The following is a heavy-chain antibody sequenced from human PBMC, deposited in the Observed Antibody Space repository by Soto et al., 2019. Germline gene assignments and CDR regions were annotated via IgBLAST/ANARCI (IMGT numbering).Heavy chain of an antibody. CDR3: ARDRAYYDILTGYSPPYYFDY. Sequence: PGGSLRLSCAASGFTFSDYYMSWIRQAPGKGLEWVSYISSSSSYTNYADSVKGRFTISRDNAKNSLYLQMNSLRAEDTAVYYCARDRAYYDILTGYSPPYYFDYWGQGTLVTVSS. CDR1: GFTFSDYY. J-gene: IGHJ4*02. V-gene: IGHV3-11*05. CDR2: ISSSSSYT. D-gene: IGHD3-9*01.